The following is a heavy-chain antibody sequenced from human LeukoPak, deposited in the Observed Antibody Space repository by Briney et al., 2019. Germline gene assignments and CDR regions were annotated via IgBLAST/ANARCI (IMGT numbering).Heavy chain of an antibody. CDR3: ATWGRSYWGGFDY. D-gene: IGHD2-15*01. V-gene: IGHV4-39*01. CDR1: GGYISSSSYY. CDR2: IYYSGST. Sequence: KPSETLSLTCTVSGGYISSSSYYWGWIRQPPGKGLEWIGSIYYSGSTYYNPSLKSRVTISVDTSKNQFSLKLSSVTAADTAVYYCATWGRSYWGGFDYWGQGTLVTVSS. J-gene: IGHJ4*02.